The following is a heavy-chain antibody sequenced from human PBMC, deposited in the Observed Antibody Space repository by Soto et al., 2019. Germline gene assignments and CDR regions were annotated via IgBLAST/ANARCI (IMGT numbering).Heavy chain of an antibody. Sequence: GGSLRLSCGASGFTFSRHSMNWVRQAPGEGLEWVSYIGSSSSTIYYADSVKGRFAISRDNAKNSLYLQMNSLRAEDTAVYYCARRIGATVTPYDAFDIWGQGTMVTVSS. CDR1: GFTFSRHS. CDR3: ARRIGATVTPYDAFDI. J-gene: IGHJ3*02. CDR2: IGSSSSTI. D-gene: IGHD4-17*01. V-gene: IGHV3-48*01.